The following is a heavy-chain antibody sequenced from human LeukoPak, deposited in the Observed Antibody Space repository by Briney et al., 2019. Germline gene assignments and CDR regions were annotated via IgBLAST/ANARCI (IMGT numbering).Heavy chain of an antibody. Sequence: ASVKVSCKASGYTFTGYYMHWVRQAPGQGLEWMGWINPNSGGTNYAQKFQGRVTMTRDTSISTAYMELSRLRSEDTAVYYCARGNYGSGSYLSPYYYYYYMDVWGKGTTVTISS. CDR1: GYTFTGYY. J-gene: IGHJ6*03. CDR2: INPNSGGT. CDR3: ARGNYGSGSYLSPYYYYYYMDV. V-gene: IGHV1-2*02. D-gene: IGHD3-10*01.